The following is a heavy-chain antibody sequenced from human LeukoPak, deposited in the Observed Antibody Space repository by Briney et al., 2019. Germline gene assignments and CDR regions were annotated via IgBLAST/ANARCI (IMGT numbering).Heavy chain of an antibody. J-gene: IGHJ4*02. CDR3: VVGGSPGY. V-gene: IGHV3-74*01. CDR2: ISTDGYTT. CDR1: GFTFSSYW. Sequence: GGSLRLSCAASGFTFSSYWMHWVRQAPGKGLVWVSRISTDGYTTDYADFVQGRFTASRDNTKNTWSLEMNSLRAEDTAVYYCVVGGSPGYWGQGTLVTVSS. D-gene: IGHD2-15*01.